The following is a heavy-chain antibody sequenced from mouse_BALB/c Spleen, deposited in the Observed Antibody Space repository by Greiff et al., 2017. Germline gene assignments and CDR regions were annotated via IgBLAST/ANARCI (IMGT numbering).Heavy chain of an antibody. CDR3: ATLYYDYDGGLAY. J-gene: IGHJ3*01. CDR1: GYTFSSYW. CDR2: ILPGSGST. V-gene: IGHV1-9*01. Sequence: VQLVESGAELMKPGASVKISCKATGYTFSSYWIEWVKQRPGHGLEWIGEILPGSGSTNYNEKFKGKATFTADTSSNTAYMQLSSLTSEDSAVYYCATLYYDYDGGLAYWGQGTLVTVSA. D-gene: IGHD2-4*01.